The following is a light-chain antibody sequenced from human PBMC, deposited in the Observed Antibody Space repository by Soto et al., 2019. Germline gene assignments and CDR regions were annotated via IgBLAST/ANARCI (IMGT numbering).Light chain of an antibody. CDR1: QGISSY. J-gene: IGKJ5*01. CDR2: ATS. CDR3: QQGYDTPIT. Sequence: IQLTQSPSSLSASVGDRVTITCLASQGISSYLAWYQQKPGKAPKLLIYATSTLQGGVPSRFSGRGSGTDFTLTITNLHPEDFATYFCQQGYDTPITFGQGTRLEIK. V-gene: IGKV1-39*01.